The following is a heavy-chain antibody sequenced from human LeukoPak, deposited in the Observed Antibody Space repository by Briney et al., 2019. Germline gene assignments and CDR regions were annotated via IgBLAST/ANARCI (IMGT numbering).Heavy chain of an antibody. CDR2: IKQDGGEK. CDR1: GFTFSSYW. J-gene: IGHJ4*02. V-gene: IGHV3-7*03. D-gene: IGHD1-26*01. CDR3: AKLVGPTGWGCFDY. Sequence: GGSLRLSCAVSGFTFSSYWMNWVRQAPGKGLEWVASIKQDGGEKSYVDSVKGRFTISRDNSKNTLYLQMNSLRAEDTAVYYCAKLVGPTGWGCFDYWGQGTLVTVSS.